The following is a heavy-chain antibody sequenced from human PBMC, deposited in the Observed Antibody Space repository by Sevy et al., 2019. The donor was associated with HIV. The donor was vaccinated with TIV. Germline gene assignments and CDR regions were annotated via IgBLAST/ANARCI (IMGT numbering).Heavy chain of an antibody. CDR1: GDTFSSYA. CDR2: IIPIFGTA. J-gene: IGHJ3*02. V-gene: IGHV1-69*06. CDR3: ARQKKGDFWSGSHDAFDI. D-gene: IGHD3-3*01. Sequence: ASVKVSCKASGDTFSSYAISWVRQAPGQGLEWMGGIIPIFGTANYAQKFQGRVTITADKSTSTAYMELSSLRSEDTAVYYCARQKKGDFWSGSHDAFDIWGQGTMVTVSS.